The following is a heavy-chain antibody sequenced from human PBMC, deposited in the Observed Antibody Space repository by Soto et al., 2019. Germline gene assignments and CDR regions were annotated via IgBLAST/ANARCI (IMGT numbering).Heavy chain of an antibody. CDR1: GGSISSGDYY. CDR3: ARDERSYLAFDY. CDR2: IYYSGST. D-gene: IGHD1-26*01. V-gene: IGHV4-30-4*01. J-gene: IGHJ4*02. Sequence: PSETLSLTCTVSGGSISSGDYYWSWIRQPPGKGLEWIGYIYYSGSTYYNPSLKSRVTISVDTSKNQFSLKLSSVTAADTAVYYCARDERSYLAFDYWGQGTLVTVSS.